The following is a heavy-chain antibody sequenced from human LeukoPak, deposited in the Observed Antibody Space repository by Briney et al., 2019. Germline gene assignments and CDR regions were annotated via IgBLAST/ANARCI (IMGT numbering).Heavy chain of an antibody. Sequence: PGGSLRLSCAASGFIFSSYSMSWVRQAPGKGLEWVAVIWYDGSNKYYADSVKGRFTISRDNSKNTLYLQMNSLRAEDTAVYYCAREFGTPDAFDIWGQGTMVTVSS. V-gene: IGHV3-33*08. J-gene: IGHJ3*02. CDR1: GFIFSSYS. D-gene: IGHD3-16*01. CDR2: IWYDGSNK. CDR3: AREFGTPDAFDI.